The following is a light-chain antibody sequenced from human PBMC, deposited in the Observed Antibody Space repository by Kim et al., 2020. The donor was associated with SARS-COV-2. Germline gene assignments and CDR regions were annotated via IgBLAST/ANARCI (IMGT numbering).Light chain of an antibody. CDR2: DVT. CDR1: SSDIGNYDL. J-gene: IGLJ2*01. Sequence: GQSSTISCTRTSSDIGNYDLVSWYHQHPGKAPKLMIFDVTKRPSGVSNRFSGSKSGNTASLTISGLQAEDEADYYCSSYASTNTLLFGGGTQLTVL. V-gene: IGLV2-14*03. CDR3: SSYASTNTLL.